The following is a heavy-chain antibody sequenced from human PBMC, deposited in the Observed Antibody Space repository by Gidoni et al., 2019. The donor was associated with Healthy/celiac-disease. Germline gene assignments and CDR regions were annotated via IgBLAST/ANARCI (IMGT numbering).Heavy chain of an antibody. V-gene: IGHV1-69*01. Sequence: QVQLVQSGAEVKKPGSSVKVSCKASGGNFSSYAISWVRHAPGQGLEWMGGIIPIFGTANYAQKFQGRVTITADESTSTAYMELSSLRSEDTAVYYCARGGGYCSGGSCYYYYGMDVWGQGTTVTVSS. CDR3: ARGGGYCSGGSCYYYYGMDV. D-gene: IGHD2-15*01. CDR1: GGNFSSYA. J-gene: IGHJ6*02. CDR2: IIPIFGTA.